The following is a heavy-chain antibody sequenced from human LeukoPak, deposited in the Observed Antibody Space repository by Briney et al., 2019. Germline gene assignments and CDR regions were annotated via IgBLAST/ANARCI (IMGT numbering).Heavy chain of an antibody. V-gene: IGHV4-4*07. CDR3: ARLSSSWYQDWYFDL. Sequence: SETLSLTCTVSGGSISSYDWSWIRQPAGKGLEWIGRIYTSGSPNYNPSLKSRVTMSVDTSKNQFSLKLSSVTAADTAVYYCARLSSSWYQDWYFDLWGRGTLSLSPQ. D-gene: IGHD6-13*01. CDR1: GGSISSYD. J-gene: IGHJ2*01. CDR2: IYTSGSP.